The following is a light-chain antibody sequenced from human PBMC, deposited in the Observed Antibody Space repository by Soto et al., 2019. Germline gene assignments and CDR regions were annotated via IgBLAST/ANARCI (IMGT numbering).Light chain of an antibody. CDR3: QQRSNWPIT. V-gene: IGKV3-15*01. CDR1: QSISDT. CDR2: GAS. Sequence: EIVMTQSPATLSVSPGGRATLSCRASQSISDTLAWYQQKPGQAPRLLIHGASTRATGFPARFSGSGSGTDFTLTINNLDPEDFAVYYCQQRSNWPITFGQGTRLEIK. J-gene: IGKJ5*01.